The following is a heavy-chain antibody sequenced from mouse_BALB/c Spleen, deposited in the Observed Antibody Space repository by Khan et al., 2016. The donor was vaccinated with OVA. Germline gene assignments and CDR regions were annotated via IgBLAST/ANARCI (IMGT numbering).Heavy chain of an antibody. CDR2: IDPANGDT. CDR1: GFNIKDTY. J-gene: IGHJ3*01. Sequence: VQLKQSGTELIKPGASVKLSCTASGFNIKDTYIHWVKERPEQGPEWIGRIDPANGDTKYDPKFQGKATITADTSSNTAYLQLSSLTSEDTAFYYCATLYGSPFTYWGQGTLVTVSA. D-gene: IGHD2-1*01. CDR3: ATLYGSPFTY. V-gene: IGHV14-3*02.